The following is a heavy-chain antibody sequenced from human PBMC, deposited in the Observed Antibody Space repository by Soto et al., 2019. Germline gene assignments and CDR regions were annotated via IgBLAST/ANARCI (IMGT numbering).Heavy chain of an antibody. CDR2: IIPILGIA. J-gene: IGHJ6*02. CDR1: GGTFSSYT. CDR3: ARGSLRRAIFWLRYYYGMDV. Sequence: GASVKVCCKASGGTFSSYTISWVRQAPGQGLEWMGRIIPILGIANYAQKFQGRVTITADKSTSTAYMELSSLRSEDTAVYYCARGSLRRAIFWLRYYYGMDVWGQGTTVTVSS. V-gene: IGHV1-69*02. D-gene: IGHD3-9*01.